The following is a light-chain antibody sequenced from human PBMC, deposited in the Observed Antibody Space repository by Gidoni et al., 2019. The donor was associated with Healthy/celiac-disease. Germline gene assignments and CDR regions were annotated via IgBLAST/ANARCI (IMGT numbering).Light chain of an antibody. CDR3: QQYGSSPPRYT. V-gene: IGKV3-20*01. Sequence: EIVLTQTPGTLSLSPGERAHLSCRASQSVSSSYLAWYQQKPGQSPRLLIDGASSRATGIPDRFSGSGSGTDFTLTISSLEPEDFAVYYCQQYGSSPPRYTFGQGTKLEIK. CDR1: QSVSSSY. CDR2: GAS. J-gene: IGKJ2*01.